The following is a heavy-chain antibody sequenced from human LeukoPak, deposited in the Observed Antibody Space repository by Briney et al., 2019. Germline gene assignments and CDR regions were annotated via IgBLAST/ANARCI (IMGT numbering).Heavy chain of an antibody. V-gene: IGHV1-2*02. Sequence: ASVKVSCKASGYTFTAYYIHWVRQAPGQGLEWMGYVNTNSGGTNYAQKFQGRVTMTRDTSITTAYMELTRLTSDDTAVYYCARLDSGYDWGGSFVDYWGQGTLVTVSS. CDR3: ARLDSGYDWGGSFVDY. J-gene: IGHJ4*02. CDR1: GYTFTAYY. D-gene: IGHD5-12*01. CDR2: VNTNSGGT.